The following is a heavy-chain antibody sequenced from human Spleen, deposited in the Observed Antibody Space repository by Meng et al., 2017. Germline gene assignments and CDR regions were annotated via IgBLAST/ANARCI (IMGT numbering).Heavy chain of an antibody. CDR1: GGSISSSY. Sequence: QVQLQESGPRLVKPSETLSLTCTVSGGSISSSYWNWIRQPPGRGLEWIGSIGHSGITYYTPSLKSRVTVSIDTSKSQFSLKLTSVTAADTAVYYCVRSSGWVRTGFDPWGQGTLVTVSS. CDR3: VRSSGWVRTGFDP. V-gene: IGHV4-59*05. CDR2: IGHSGIT. D-gene: IGHD6-19*01. J-gene: IGHJ5*02.